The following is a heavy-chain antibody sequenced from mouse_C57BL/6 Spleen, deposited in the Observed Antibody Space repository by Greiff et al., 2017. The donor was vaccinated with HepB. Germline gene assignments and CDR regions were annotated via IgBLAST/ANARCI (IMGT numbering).Heavy chain of an antibody. J-gene: IGHJ4*01. CDR2: IDPNSGGT. Sequence: VQLQQSGAELVKPGASVKLSCKASGYTFTSYWMHWVKQRPGRGLEWIGRIDPNSGGTKYNEKFQSKATLTVDKHSSTAYMQLSSLTSEDSAVYYCARFYSNSPFYYAMDYWGQGTSVTVSS. V-gene: IGHV1-72*01. CDR1: GYTFTSYW. CDR3: ARFYSNSPFYYAMDY. D-gene: IGHD2-5*01.